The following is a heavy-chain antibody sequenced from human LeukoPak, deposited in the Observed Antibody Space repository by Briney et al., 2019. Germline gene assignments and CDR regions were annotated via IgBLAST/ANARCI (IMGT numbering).Heavy chain of an antibody. V-gene: IGHV4-31*03. CDR3: ARGPPFAS. CDR2: IYYTGST. Sequence: SQTLSLTCTVSGASMTSDDFYWNWIRQHPGKGLEWIGYIYYTGSTYYNSSLKSRVTISIDTSKNQFSLNLSSVTAADTAVYYCARGPPFASWGQGTLVTVSS. D-gene: IGHD3-16*01. CDR1: GASMTSDDFY. J-gene: IGHJ1*01.